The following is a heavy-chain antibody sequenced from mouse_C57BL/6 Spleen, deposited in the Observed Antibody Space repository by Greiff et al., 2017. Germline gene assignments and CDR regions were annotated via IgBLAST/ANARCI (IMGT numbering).Heavy chain of an antibody. D-gene: IGHD1-1*01. CDR3: ARGKDYYGSSYFDY. V-gene: IGHV5-16*01. CDR2: INYDGSST. J-gene: IGHJ2*01. CDR1: GFTFSDYY. Sequence: EVQVVESEGGLVQPGSSMKLSCTASGFTFSDYYMAWVRQVPEKGLEWVANINYDGSSTYYLDSLKSRFIISRDNAKNILYLQMSSLKSEDTATYYCARGKDYYGSSYFDYWGQGTTLTVSS.